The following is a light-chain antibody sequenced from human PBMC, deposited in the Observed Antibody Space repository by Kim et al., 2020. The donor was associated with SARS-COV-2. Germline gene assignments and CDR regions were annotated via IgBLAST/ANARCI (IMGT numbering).Light chain of an antibody. J-gene: IGKJ4*01. CDR1: QDINNY. CDR3: QQYDNLPLT. V-gene: IGKV1-33*01. Sequence: DIQMTQSPSSLSASVGDRVTITCQASQDINNYLNWYQQRPGKAPNLLMSDASNLETGVPSRFSGRGSGTYFRLTINSLQPEDIATYYCQQYDNLPLTFGGGTKVDIK. CDR2: DAS.